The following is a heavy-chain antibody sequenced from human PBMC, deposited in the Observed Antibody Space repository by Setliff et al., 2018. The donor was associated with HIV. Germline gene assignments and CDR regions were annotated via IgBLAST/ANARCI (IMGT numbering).Heavy chain of an antibody. CDR1: GYSFTTYD. D-gene: IGHD2-8*01. J-gene: IGHJ5*02. Sequence: ASVKVSCKASGYSFTTYDINRARQAPGQGLEWMGWVDPNTGNAGYEQKFQGRVTMTRDTSISTAYMELSSLTSEDTAVYYCARMEYDVRGRAPNWSDPWGPGTLVTVSS. V-gene: IGHV1-8*01. CDR3: ARMEYDVRGRAPNWSDP. CDR2: VDPNTGNA.